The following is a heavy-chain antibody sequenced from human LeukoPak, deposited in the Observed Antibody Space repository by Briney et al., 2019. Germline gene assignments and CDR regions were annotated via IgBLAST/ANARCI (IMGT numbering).Heavy chain of an antibody. Sequence: SETLSLTCTVSGGSISSGSYYWGWTRQPPGKGLEWIGSIHYSGSTYYNPSLKSRVTMSVDTSKNQFSLKLSSVTAADTAVYYCARLSIYYYGMDVWGQGTTVTVSS. J-gene: IGHJ6*02. CDR3: ARLSIYYYGMDV. V-gene: IGHV4-39*01. CDR2: IHYSGST. CDR1: GGSISSGSYY.